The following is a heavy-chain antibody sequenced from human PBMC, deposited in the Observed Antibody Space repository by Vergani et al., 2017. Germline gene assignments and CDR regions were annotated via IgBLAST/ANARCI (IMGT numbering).Heavy chain of an antibody. Sequence: QVQLVQSGAEVKKPGSSVKVSCKASGGTFSSYAISWVRQAPGQGLEWMGGIIPIFGTANYAQKFQGRVTITADESTSTAYMELSSLRSEDTAVYYCARVPRYCSSTSCSRHYRGWFDPGGQGTLVTVSS. D-gene: IGHD2-2*01. J-gene: IGHJ5*02. CDR2: IIPIFGTA. CDR3: ARVPRYCSSTSCSRHYRGWFDP. CDR1: GGTFSSYA. V-gene: IGHV1-69*01.